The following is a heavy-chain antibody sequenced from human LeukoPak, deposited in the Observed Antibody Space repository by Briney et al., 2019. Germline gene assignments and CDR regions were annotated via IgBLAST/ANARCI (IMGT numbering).Heavy chain of an antibody. Sequence: GASVTVSCKASGYTFTNFYTHWVRQAPGQGLEWIGWINPDSSDSNYTQHFQGRVTMTRDTSISTAYMELSRLRSDDTAVYYCARGSSNWSTRFHSWGQGTLVTVSS. J-gene: IGHJ4*02. D-gene: IGHD6-13*01. CDR3: ARGSSNWSTRFHS. V-gene: IGHV1-2*02. CDR1: GYTFTNFY. CDR2: INPDSSDS.